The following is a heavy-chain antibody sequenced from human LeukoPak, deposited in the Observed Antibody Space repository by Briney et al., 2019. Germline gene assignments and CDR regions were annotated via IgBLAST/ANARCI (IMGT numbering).Heavy chain of an antibody. J-gene: IGHJ5*02. V-gene: IGHV4-59*01. CDR1: GGSISSYY. CDR3: ARDLGSGSYYTNWFDP. D-gene: IGHD3-10*01. CDR2: IYYSGST. Sequence: PSETLSLTCIVSGGSISSYYWSWIRQPPGKGLEWIGYIYYSGSTNYNPSLKSRVTISVDTSKNQFSLKLSSVTAADTAVYYCARDLGSGSYYTNWFDPWGQGTLVTVSS.